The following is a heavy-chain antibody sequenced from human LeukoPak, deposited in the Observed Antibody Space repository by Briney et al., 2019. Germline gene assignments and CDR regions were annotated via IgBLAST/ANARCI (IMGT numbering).Heavy chain of an antibody. D-gene: IGHD2-2*01. CDR2: ISDGGEST. Sequence: GGSLRLSCATSGITFSSYTMSWVRQAPGKGLEWVSGISDGGESTYYAESVRGRFIISRDNSKNTLYLQMSSLRAEDTALYYCAKDYCGSTSCYPHYFDYWGQGTLVTVSS. V-gene: IGHV3-23*01. CDR1: GITFSSYT. CDR3: AKDYCGSTSCYPHYFDY. J-gene: IGHJ4*02.